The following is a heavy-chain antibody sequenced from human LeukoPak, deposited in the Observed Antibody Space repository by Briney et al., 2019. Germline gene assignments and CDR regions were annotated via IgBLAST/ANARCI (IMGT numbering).Heavy chain of an antibody. J-gene: IGHJ4*02. V-gene: IGHV1-18*01. CDR2: ISVNNGNT. CDR1: GYAFTSYG. CDR3: QRITIFGVIIDFDY. Sequence: PWASVKVSCKASGYAFTSYGINWVRQAPGQGLEWMGWISVNNGNTHYAQKFQGRVTMTTDTSTSTAYMEVRSLRSDDTAVYYCQRITIFGVIIDFDYWGQGTLVTVSS. D-gene: IGHD3-3*01.